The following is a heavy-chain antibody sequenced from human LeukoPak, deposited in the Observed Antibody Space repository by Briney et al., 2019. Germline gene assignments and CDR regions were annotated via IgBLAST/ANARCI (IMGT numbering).Heavy chain of an antibody. CDR3: ARDRTVTRWDNDYAMDV. CDR1: GYTFTYYA. V-gene: IGHV7-4-1*02. D-gene: IGHD4-17*01. Sequence: ASVKVSCKASGYTFTYYAMNWVRQATGQGLEWMGWINTNTGNPTYAQGFAGRFVFSLDTSVSTAYLQISSLKAEDTAVYYCARDRTVTRWDNDYAMDVWGQATTVAASS. J-gene: IGHJ6*02. CDR2: INTNTGNP.